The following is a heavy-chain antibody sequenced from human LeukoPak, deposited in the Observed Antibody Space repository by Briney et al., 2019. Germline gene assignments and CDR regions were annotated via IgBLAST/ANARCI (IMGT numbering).Heavy chain of an antibody. CDR2: VYSSGST. CDR1: GGSISNFY. V-gene: IGHV4-59*08. Sequence: SETLSLTCTVSGGSISNFYWSWIRQPPGKGLEWIGYVYSSGSTKYNPSLKSRVTISVDTSKNHFSLKVSSVTAADTAVYYCARHISGATKELSAFDIWGQGTMVNVSS. J-gene: IGHJ3*02. CDR3: ARHISGATKELSAFDI. D-gene: IGHD1-20*01.